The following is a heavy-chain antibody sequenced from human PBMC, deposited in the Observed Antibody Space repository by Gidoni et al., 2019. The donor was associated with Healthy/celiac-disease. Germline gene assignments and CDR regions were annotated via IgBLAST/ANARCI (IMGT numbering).Heavy chain of an antibody. V-gene: IGHV3-33*01. CDR1: GFTFSSYG. CDR3: ARDNEDYGDYFLFDY. D-gene: IGHD4-17*01. CDR2: IWYDGSNK. Sequence: QVQLVESGGGVVQPGRSLRLSCAASGFTFSSYGMHWVRQAPGKGLEWVAVIWYDGSNKYYADSVKGRFTISRDNSKNTLYLQMNSLRAEDTAVYYCARDNEDYGDYFLFDYWGQGTLVTVSS. J-gene: IGHJ4*02.